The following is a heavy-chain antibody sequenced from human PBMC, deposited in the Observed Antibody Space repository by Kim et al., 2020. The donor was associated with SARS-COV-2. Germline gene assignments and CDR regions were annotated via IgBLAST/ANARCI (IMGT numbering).Heavy chain of an antibody. CDR3: ARGSLVGAPNAHYYYGMDV. CDR1: GFTFSAYW. D-gene: IGHD1-26*01. Sequence: GGSLRLSCAASGFTFSAYWMHWVRQAPGKGLVWVSRLNIDGSTTRYADSVKGRFTISRDNAKNTLYLQVNSLRAEDTAVYYCARGSLVGAPNAHYYYGMDVWGQGTTVTVSS. CDR2: LNIDGSTT. J-gene: IGHJ6*02. V-gene: IGHV3-74*01.